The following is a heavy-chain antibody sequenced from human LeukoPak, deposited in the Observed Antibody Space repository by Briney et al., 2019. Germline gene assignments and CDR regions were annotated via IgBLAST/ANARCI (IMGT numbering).Heavy chain of an antibody. Sequence: GGSLRLSCAASGFTFSSYAMSWVRQAPGKGLEWVPAISGSGGSTYYADSVKGRFTISRDNSKNTLYLQMNSLRAEDTAVYYCAKAGDSSGYYYVDLDYWGQGTLVTVSS. CDR1: GFTFSSYA. D-gene: IGHD3-22*01. CDR3: AKAGDSSGYYYVDLDY. V-gene: IGHV3-23*01. J-gene: IGHJ4*02. CDR2: ISGSGGST.